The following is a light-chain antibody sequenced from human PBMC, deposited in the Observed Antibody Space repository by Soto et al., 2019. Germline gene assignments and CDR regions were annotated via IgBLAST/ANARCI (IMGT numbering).Light chain of an antibody. J-gene: IGKJ5*01. CDR2: DAA. V-gene: IGKV3-11*01. CDR1: QSVSSY. Sequence: EIVLTQSPATLSLSPGERATLSCRASQSVSSYLAWYQQKPGQAPRLLNYDAATRATGIPARFSGSGSGTDFTLTLSSLEPEDFAVYYCQQRTNWPTVTVGQGTRLEIK. CDR3: QQRTNWPTVT.